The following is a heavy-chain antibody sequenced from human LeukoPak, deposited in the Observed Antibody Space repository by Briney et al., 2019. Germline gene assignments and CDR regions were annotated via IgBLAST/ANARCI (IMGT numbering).Heavy chain of an antibody. Sequence: ASVKVSCKSSGYTFTDYYLHWVRQGPGQGLEWMGWINPKSGVTDSNMKFQVRVTLTRDTSITTAYMELISLTSDDAAVYYCARTGGYCGSTSCYSGYYYYFVDVWGKGTAVTVSS. J-gene: IGHJ6*03. D-gene: IGHD2-2*01. CDR2: INPKSGVT. V-gene: IGHV1-2*02. CDR1: GYTFTDYY. CDR3: ARTGGYCGSTSCYSGYYYYFVDV.